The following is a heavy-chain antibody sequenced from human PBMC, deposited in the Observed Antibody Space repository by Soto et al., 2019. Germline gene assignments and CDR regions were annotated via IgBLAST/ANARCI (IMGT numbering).Heavy chain of an antibody. CDR2: ISHSGSV. V-gene: IGHV4-4*02. J-gene: IGHJ4*02. CDR3: ARSFGWYAIDY. Sequence: QVLLQESGPGLVQPSGTLSLSRAVSGGSISSSHFWGWVRQPPGKGLEWVGDISHSGSVNYNPSLKSRVTISIDKSKNQFSLKLNSVTAADTAVYYCARSFGWYAIDYWGQGTLVIVSS. CDR1: GGSISSSHF. D-gene: IGHD6-19*01.